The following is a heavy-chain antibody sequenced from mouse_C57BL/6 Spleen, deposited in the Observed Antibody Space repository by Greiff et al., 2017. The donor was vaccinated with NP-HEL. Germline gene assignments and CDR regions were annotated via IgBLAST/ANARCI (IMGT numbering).Heavy chain of an antibody. J-gene: IGHJ1*03. CDR3: ARSLRREYFDV. D-gene: IGHD1-2*01. Sequence: EVKVVESGGGLVKPGGSLKLSCAASGFTFSSYAMSWVRQTPEKRLEWVATISDGGSYTYYPDNVKGRFTISRDNAKNNLYLQMSHLKSEDTAMYYCARSLRREYFDVWGTGTTVTVSS. CDR2: ISDGGSYT. CDR1: GFTFSSYA. V-gene: IGHV5-4*03.